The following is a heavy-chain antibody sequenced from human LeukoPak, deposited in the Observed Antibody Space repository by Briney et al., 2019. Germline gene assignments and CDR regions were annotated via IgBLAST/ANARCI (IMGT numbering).Heavy chain of an antibody. CDR2: INLSGGST. CDR3: SGCRSDARDGVFYFDY. D-gene: IGHD5-24*01. Sequence: ASVEVSCKASGYTFTSYYMHWVRQAPGQGIEWTGIINLSGGSTSSAQKFQGRVTMTRVQSPSTVDMEMSSLGAEETARYSFSGCRSDARDGVFYFDYWGQGTLVTVSS. J-gene: IGHJ4*02. V-gene: IGHV1-46*03. CDR1: GYTFTSYY.